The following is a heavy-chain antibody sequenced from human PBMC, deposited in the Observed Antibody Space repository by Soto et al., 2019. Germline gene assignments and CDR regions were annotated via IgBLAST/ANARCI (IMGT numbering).Heavy chain of an antibody. CDR1: GFTFSSYA. D-gene: IGHD3-10*01. Sequence: EVQLLESGGGLVQPGGSLRLSCAASGFTFSSYAMSWVRQAPGKGLEWVSAISGSGGSTYYADSVKGRFTISRDNSKNTLYLQMNSLRAEDTAVYYCAKEHVLLWFGEPGVRYGMDVWGQGTTVTVSS. J-gene: IGHJ6*02. V-gene: IGHV3-23*01. CDR3: AKEHVLLWFGEPGVRYGMDV. CDR2: ISGSGGST.